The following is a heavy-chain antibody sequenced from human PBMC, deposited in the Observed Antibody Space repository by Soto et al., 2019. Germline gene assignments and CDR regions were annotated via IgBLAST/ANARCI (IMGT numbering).Heavy chain of an antibody. CDR3: ARGQQLVRGGFDY. V-gene: IGHV1-69*02. J-gene: IGHJ4*02. CDR2: IIPILGIA. D-gene: IGHD6-13*01. CDR1: GGTFSSYT. Sequence: QVQLVQSGAEVKKPGSSVKVSCKASGGTFSSYTISWVRQAPGQGLEWMGRIIPILGIANYAQKFQGRVTITADKSTSTAYMELSSLRSEDTAVCYCARGQQLVRGGFDYWGQGTLVTVSS.